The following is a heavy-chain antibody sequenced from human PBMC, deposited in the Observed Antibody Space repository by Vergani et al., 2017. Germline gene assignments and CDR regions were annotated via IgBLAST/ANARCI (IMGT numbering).Heavy chain of an antibody. J-gene: IGHJ6*02. V-gene: IGHV3-9*01. Sequence: EVQLVESGGGLVQPGRSLRLSCAASGFTFDDYAMHWVRQAPGKGLEWVSGISWNSGNIGYADSVKGRVTISRDNDKNSLYLQMNSLRAEDTALYYCAKDAGYYYYYGMDVWGQGTTVTVSS. CDR2: ISWNSGNI. CDR3: AKDAGYYYYYGMDV. CDR1: GFTFDDYA.